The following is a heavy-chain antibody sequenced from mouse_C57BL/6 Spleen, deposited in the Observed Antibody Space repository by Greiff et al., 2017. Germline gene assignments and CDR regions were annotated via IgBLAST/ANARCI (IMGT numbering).Heavy chain of an antibody. Sequence: EVQLQQSGAELVRPGASVKLSCTASGFNIKDYYMHWVKQRPEQGLEWIGRIDPEDGDTEYAPKFQGKATMTADTSSNTAYLQLSSLTSEDTAVSYCSAWGAVVATRDYWGQGTTLTVSS. D-gene: IGHD1-1*01. CDR2: IDPEDGDT. CDR3: SAWGAVVATRDY. V-gene: IGHV14-1*01. CDR1: GFNIKDYY. J-gene: IGHJ2*01.